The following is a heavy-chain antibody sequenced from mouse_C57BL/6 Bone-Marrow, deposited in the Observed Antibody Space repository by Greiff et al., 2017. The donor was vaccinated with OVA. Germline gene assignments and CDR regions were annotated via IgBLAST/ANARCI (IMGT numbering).Heavy chain of an antibody. V-gene: IGHV1-69*01. CDR3: ASGLRRDYYAMDY. D-gene: IGHD2-4*01. J-gene: IGHJ4*01. CDR2: IDPSDSYT. Sequence: QVQLQQPGAELVMPGASVKLSCKASGYTFTSYWMHWVKQRPGQGLEWIGEIDPSDSYTNYNQKFKGKSTLTVDKSSSTAYMQLSSLTSEDSAVDDCASGLRRDYYAMDYWGQGTSGTVSS. CDR1: GYTFTSYW.